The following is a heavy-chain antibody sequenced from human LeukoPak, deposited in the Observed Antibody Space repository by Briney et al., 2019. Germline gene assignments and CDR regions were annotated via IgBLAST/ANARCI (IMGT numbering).Heavy chain of an antibody. CDR2: ISGDGGST. J-gene: IGHJ4*02. D-gene: IGHD6-13*01. V-gene: IGHV3-43*02. Sequence: GGSLRLSCAASGFTFDDYAMHWVRQAPGKGLEWVSLISGDGGSTYYADSVKGRFTISRDNSKNTLYLQMNSLRADDTAVYYCARGQRAAASFDSWGQGTLVTVSS. CDR1: GFTFDDYA. CDR3: ARGQRAAASFDS.